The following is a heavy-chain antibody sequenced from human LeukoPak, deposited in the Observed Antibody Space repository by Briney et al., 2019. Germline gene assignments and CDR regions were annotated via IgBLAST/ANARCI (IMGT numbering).Heavy chain of an antibody. CDR1: GGTFSSYA. J-gene: IGHJ6*03. CDR2: IIPIFGTA. V-gene: IGHV1-69*13. D-gene: IGHD3-22*01. CDR3: ARGMIVVGGYYYYYMDV. Sequence: SVKVSCKASGGTFSSYAISWVRQAPGQGLEWMGGIIPIFGTANYAQKFQGRVTITADESTSTAYMELSSLRSEDTTVYYCARGMIVVGGYYYYYMDVWGKGTTVTVSS.